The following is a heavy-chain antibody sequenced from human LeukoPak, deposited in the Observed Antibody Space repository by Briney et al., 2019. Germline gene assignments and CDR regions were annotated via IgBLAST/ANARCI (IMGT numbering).Heavy chain of an antibody. Sequence: GGSVRLSRAASGFTFSSYSMNWVRQAPAKGLEWVSSISNSSSYIHYADSVKDRFTIYRDNTMNSLNLQMNSLRAEDTAVYYCARDNDEYSSCREAIYFDYWGQGTLVTVSS. CDR1: GFTFSSYS. D-gene: IGHD6-6*01. CDR3: ARDNDEYSSCREAIYFDY. CDR2: ISNSSSYI. J-gene: IGHJ4*02. V-gene: IGHV3-21*01.